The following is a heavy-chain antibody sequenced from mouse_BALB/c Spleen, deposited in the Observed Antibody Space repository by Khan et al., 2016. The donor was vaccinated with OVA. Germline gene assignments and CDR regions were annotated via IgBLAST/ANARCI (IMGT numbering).Heavy chain of an antibody. V-gene: IGHV9-3-1*01. CDR3: ARVRYNGTMSC. D-gene: IGHD2-14*01. Sequence: QIQLVQSGPELKKPGETVQISCKASGLTFTNYGMNWVKQAPGKGLKWMGWINTYTGEPTFADDFKGRFAFSLETSASTAYLQINSLKNEETATNFCARVRYNGTMSCWGQGTSVTVSS. CDR1: GLTFTNYG. J-gene: IGHJ4*01. CDR2: INTYTGEP.